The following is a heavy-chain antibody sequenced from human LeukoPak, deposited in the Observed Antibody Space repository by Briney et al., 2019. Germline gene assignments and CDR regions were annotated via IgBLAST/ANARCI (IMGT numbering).Heavy chain of an antibody. Sequence: QPGGSLRLSCAASGFTFSNYEMNWVRQAPGKGLEWVSYITSSGNTIYYANSVKGRFTIPRDNAKNSLYLQMNSLRAEDTAVYYCARGSPGYWGQGTLVTVSS. V-gene: IGHV3-48*03. CDR2: ITSSGNTI. CDR1: GFTFSNYE. J-gene: IGHJ4*02. CDR3: ARGSPGY.